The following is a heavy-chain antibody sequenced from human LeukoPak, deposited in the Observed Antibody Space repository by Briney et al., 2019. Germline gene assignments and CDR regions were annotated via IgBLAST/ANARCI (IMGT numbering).Heavy chain of an antibody. Sequence: GGSLRLSCAASGCTFSDYCMSWVRQAPGKGLEWVSAVGGGAGTPYYADSVKGRFTISRDNAKNSLYLQMNSLRDEDTAVYYCARDKDYAFDYWGQGTLVTVSS. CDR3: ARDKDYAFDY. V-gene: IGHV3-23*01. CDR2: VGGGAGTP. CDR1: GCTFSDYC. J-gene: IGHJ4*02. D-gene: IGHD4-17*01.